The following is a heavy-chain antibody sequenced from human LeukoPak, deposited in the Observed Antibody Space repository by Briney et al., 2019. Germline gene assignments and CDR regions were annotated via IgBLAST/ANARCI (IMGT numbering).Heavy chain of an antibody. V-gene: IGHV3-23*01. CDR1: GFTFRTYA. J-gene: IGHJ3*02. D-gene: IGHD4-17*01. Sequence: GGSLRLSRAASGFTFRTYAMTWVRQAPGKGLEWVSSISGSGAGKFYAAPVKGRFTTSRDNSKNTLYVQMNSLRAEDTAVYYCAKAAYGDYAGAFDIWGQGTMVIVSS. CDR2: ISGSGAGK. CDR3: AKAAYGDYAGAFDI.